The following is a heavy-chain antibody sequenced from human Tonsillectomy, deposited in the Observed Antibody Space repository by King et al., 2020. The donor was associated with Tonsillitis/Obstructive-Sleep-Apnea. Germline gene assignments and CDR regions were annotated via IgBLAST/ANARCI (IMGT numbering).Heavy chain of an antibody. CDR1: GGTFSSYA. CDR2: IIPIFGTA. Sequence: VQLVQSGAEVKKPGSSVKVSCKASGGTFSSYAINWVRQAPGQGLEWMGGIIPIFGTANYAQKFQGRVTITADESTSTAYMELSSLRSEDTAVYYCARXXXXXXEVYXTXYXXYXMDVWXXGTTVXVXX. CDR3: ARXXXXXXEVYXTXYXXYXMDV. V-gene: IGHV1-69*01. J-gene: IGHJ6*03.